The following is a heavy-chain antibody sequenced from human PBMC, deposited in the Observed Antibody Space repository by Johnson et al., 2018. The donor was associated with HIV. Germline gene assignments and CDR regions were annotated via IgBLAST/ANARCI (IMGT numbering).Heavy chain of an antibody. CDR2: IGGSGSTT. Sequence: VQLVESGGGVVQPGRSLRLSCAASGFTFSNYAMGWVRQAPGKGLEWVSTIGGSGSTTYYPDSVKGRFTISRDNSKNTLYLQMNSLRAEDTAVYYCARDSGQQLADAFDIWGQGTMVTVSS. CDR3: ARDSGQQLADAFDI. J-gene: IGHJ3*02. D-gene: IGHD6-6*01. V-gene: IGHV3-23*04. CDR1: GFTFSNYA.